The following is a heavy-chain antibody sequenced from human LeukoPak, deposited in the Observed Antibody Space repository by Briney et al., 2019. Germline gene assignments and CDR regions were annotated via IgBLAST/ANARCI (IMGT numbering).Heavy chain of an antibody. Sequence: GGSLRLSCAASAFSFSNYNMNWVRQAPGKGLEWVSSITSSGSYIYYADSVKGRFTISRDNAKNSLYLQLNSLRAEDTAVYYCAREGYYDFWSGKDYWGQGTLVTVSS. CDR3: AREGYYDFWSGKDY. D-gene: IGHD3-3*01. J-gene: IGHJ4*02. CDR2: ITSSGSYI. V-gene: IGHV3-21*01. CDR1: AFSFSNYN.